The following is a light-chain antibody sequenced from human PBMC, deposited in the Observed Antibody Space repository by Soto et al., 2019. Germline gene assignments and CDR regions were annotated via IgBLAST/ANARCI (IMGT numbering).Light chain of an antibody. CDR2: GAS. CDR1: QSLSGN. Sequence: EIVLTQSPGTLSLSPGERATLSCRDSQSLSGNLAWYQQKPGQAPRLLIYGASTRATGIPARFSGSGSGTDFTLTISILQSEDFAVYYCQQYNNWPPTFGQGTRLEIK. CDR3: QQYNNWPPT. V-gene: IGKV3-15*01. J-gene: IGKJ5*01.